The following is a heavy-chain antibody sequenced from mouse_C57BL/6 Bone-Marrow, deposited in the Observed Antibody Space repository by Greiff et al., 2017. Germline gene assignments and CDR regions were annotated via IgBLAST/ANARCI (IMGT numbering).Heavy chain of an antibody. D-gene: IGHD2-3*01. Sequence: EVMLQQSGPELVKPGASVKISCKASGYTFTDYYMNWVKQSHGKSLEWIGDINPNNGGTSYNQKFKGKATLTVDKSSSTAYMELRSLTSEDSAVXYCARSGIYWAYDGYYWFAYWGQGTLVTVSA. CDR2: INPNNGGT. CDR1: GYTFTDYY. J-gene: IGHJ3*01. CDR3: ARSGIYWAYDGYYWFAY. V-gene: IGHV1-26*01.